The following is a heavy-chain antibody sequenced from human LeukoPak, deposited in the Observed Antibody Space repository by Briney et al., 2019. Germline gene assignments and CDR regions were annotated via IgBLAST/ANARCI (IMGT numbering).Heavy chain of an antibody. J-gene: IGHJ5*02. CDR3: TRQTVTWEYYDSSGYYSYNWFDP. CDR2: IRSKANSYAT. Sequence: PGGSLRLSCAASGFTFSGSAMHWVRQASGKGLEWVGRIRSKANSYATAYAASVKGRFTISRDDSKNTAYLQMNSLKTEDTAVYYCTRQTVTWEYYDSSGYYSYNWFDPWGQGTLVTVSS. D-gene: IGHD3-22*01. V-gene: IGHV3-73*01. CDR1: GFTFSGSA.